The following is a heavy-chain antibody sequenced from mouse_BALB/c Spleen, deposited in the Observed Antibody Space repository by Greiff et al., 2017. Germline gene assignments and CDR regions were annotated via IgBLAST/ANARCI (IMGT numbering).Heavy chain of an antibody. Sequence: DVKLVESGGGLVQPGGSRKLSCAASGFTFSSFGMHWVRQAPEKGLEWVAYISSGSSTIYYADTVKGRFTISRDNPKNTLFLQMTSLRSEDTAMYYCARYYRYDGDYFDYWGQGTTLTVSS. CDR3: ARYYRYDGDYFDY. CDR2: ISSGSSTI. D-gene: IGHD2-14*01. V-gene: IGHV5-17*02. J-gene: IGHJ2*01. CDR1: GFTFSSFG.